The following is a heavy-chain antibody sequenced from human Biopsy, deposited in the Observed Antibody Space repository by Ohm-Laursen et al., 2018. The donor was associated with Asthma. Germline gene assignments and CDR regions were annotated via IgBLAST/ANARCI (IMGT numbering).Heavy chain of an antibody. Sequence: SLRLSCAASGFVFSQSGMHWVRQAPGKGLEWVAVGGSYYDGGLKYYADSVNGRFTVSRDDSKNTLYLQMNSLRPDDTAVYYCARDVMEWYLPAFDFWGQGTLVTVSS. CDR2: GGSYYDGGLK. D-gene: IGHD3-3*01. V-gene: IGHV3-30*03. CDR3: ARDVMEWYLPAFDF. CDR1: GFVFSQSG. J-gene: IGHJ4*02.